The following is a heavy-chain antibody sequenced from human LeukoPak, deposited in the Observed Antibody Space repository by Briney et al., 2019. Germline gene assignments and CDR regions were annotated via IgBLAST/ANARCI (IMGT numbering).Heavy chain of an antibody. CDR2: ISYDGSNK. J-gene: IGHJ4*02. CDR1: GFTCSSYG. CDR3: AKEAVAGDFDY. Sequence: QPGRSLRLSCAASGFTCSSYGMHWVRQAPGKGLEWVAVISYDGSNKYYADSVKGRFTISRDNSKNTLYLQMNSLRAEDTAVYYCAKEAVAGDFDYWGQGTLVTVSS. D-gene: IGHD6-19*01. V-gene: IGHV3-30*18.